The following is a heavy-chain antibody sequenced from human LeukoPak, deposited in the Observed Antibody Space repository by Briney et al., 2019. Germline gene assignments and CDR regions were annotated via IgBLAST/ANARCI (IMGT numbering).Heavy chain of an antibody. V-gene: IGHV4-39*01. J-gene: IGHJ4*02. CDR1: GGSISGSSYY. Sequence: SVTLSLTCTVSGGSISGSSYYWGWGRQPPGRGLEWIGSIYYSGSTYYNPSLKSRVTISVDTSKNQFSLKLSSVTAADTAVYYCARQPRPFFDYWGQGTLVTVSS. CDR2: IYYSGST. CDR3: ARQPRPFFDY.